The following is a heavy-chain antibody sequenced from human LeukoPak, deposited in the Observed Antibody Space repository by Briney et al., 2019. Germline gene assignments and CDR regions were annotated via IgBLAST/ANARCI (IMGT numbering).Heavy chain of an antibody. CDR3: ARGHDAFDI. V-gene: IGHV3-30-3*01. J-gene: IGHJ3*02. Sequence: PGESLRLSCAASGLTFSSYDMHWVRQAPGKGLEWVAVISYDGSNKYYAVSVKGRFTISRDNSKNTLYLQMNSLRAEDTAVYYCARGHDAFDIWGQGTMVTVSS. CDR1: GLTFSSYD. CDR2: ISYDGSNK.